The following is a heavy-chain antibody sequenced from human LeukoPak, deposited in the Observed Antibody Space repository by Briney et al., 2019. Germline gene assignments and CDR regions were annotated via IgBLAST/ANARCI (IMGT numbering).Heavy chain of an antibody. CDR3: ARHEADYYDSSGYYSGAFDI. D-gene: IGHD3-22*01. V-gene: IGHV4-34*01. CDR2: INHSGST. CDR1: GGSFSGYC. Sequence: SETLSLTCAVYGGSFSGYCWSWIRQPPGKGLEWIGEINHSGSTNYNPSLKSRVTISVDTSKNQFSLKLSSVTAADTAVYYCARHEADYYDSSGYYSGAFDIWGQGTMVTVSS. J-gene: IGHJ3*02.